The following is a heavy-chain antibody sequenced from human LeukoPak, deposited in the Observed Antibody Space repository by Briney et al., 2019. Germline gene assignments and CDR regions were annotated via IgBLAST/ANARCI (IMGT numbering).Heavy chain of an antibody. CDR3: ARTYPGIAKAGTFDY. Sequence: GGSLRLSCAASGSTFSAYWMGWVRQAPGKGLEWVANIDQDGTDEYYVDSVKGLFTISRDNARNSLYLQMNSLRAEDTAVYYCARTYPGIAKAGTFDYWGQGTLVTVSS. V-gene: IGHV3-7*01. CDR1: GSTFSAYW. J-gene: IGHJ4*02. CDR2: IDQDGTDE. D-gene: IGHD6-19*01.